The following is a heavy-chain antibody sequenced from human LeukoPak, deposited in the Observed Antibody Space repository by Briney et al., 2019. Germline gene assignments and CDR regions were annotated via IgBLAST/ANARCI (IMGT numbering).Heavy chain of an antibody. V-gene: IGHV3-30-3*01. CDR2: ISSDGSNK. Sequence: GGSLRLSCAASGFTFSTYSMHWVRQAPGKGLEWVAVISSDGSNKYYADSVKGRFTISRDNSKNTMFLQMNSLRAEDMAVYYCARDRIMPSAGEPFDYWGQGTLVTASS. J-gene: IGHJ4*02. CDR3: ARDRIMPSAGEPFDY. CDR1: GFTFSTYS. D-gene: IGHD3-16*01.